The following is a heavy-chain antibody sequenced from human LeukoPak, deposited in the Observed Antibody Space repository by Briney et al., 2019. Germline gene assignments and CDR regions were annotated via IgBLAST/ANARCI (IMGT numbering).Heavy chain of an antibody. CDR2: INDNGGRT. CDR3: VKDVGGSYAFDY. CDR1: GFTFSRYA. Sequence: GGSLRLSCSASGFTFSRYAMHWVRQAPGKGLEYVSGINDNGGRTHYGDSVEGRFSTSRDNSKNTLHLQMSTLRAEDTALYYCVKDVGGSYAFDYWGQGILVTVAS. V-gene: IGHV3-64D*09. J-gene: IGHJ4*02. D-gene: IGHD1-26*01.